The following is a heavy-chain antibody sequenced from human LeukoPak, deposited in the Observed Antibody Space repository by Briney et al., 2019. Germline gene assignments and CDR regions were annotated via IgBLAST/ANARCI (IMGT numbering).Heavy chain of an antibody. CDR3: ARDDSCSGDKCVSLGGFDV. Sequence: ASVKVSCKASGYSFKSYGMTWVRQAPGQGLEWMGWVNSDTGSTVSAQAFQGRVALTTDTSTNTIHMELRSLTSDDTAVYFCARDDSCSGDKCVSLGGFDVWGQGTTVIVSS. D-gene: IGHD3-16*01. CDR1: GYSFKSYG. V-gene: IGHV1-18*01. J-gene: IGHJ3*01. CDR2: VNSDTGST.